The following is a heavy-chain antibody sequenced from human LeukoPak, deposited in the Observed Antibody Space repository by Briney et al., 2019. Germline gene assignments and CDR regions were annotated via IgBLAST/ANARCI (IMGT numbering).Heavy chain of an antibody. V-gene: IGHV3-9*01. D-gene: IGHD3/OR15-3a*01. Sequence: GRSLRLSCAASGFTFDDYAMHWVRQAPGKGLEWVSGISWNSGSIGYADSVKGRFTISRDNDKNSLYLQMNSLRVEDTAVYYCARDWRQDNAFDLWGQGTMVTVSS. CDR3: ARDWRQDNAFDL. J-gene: IGHJ3*01. CDR1: GFTFDDYA. CDR2: ISWNSGSI.